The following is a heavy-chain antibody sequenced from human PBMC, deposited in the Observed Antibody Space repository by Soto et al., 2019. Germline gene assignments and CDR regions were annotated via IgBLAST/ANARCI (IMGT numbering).Heavy chain of an antibody. J-gene: IGHJ3*02. Sequence: QVQLVESGGGVVQPGRSLRLSCAASGFTFSSYAMHWVRQAPGNGLEWVAVISYDGSNKYYADSVKGRFTISRDNSKNTLYLQMNSLRAEDTAVYYCARDYASSSWYFWGDDAFDIWGQGTMVTVSS. CDR1: GFTFSSYA. CDR3: ARDYASSSWYFWGDDAFDI. CDR2: ISYDGSNK. D-gene: IGHD6-13*01. V-gene: IGHV3-30-3*01.